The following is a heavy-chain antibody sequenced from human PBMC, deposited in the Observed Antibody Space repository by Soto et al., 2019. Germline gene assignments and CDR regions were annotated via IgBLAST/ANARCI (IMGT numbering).Heavy chain of an antibody. CDR2: IYYSGST. CDR3: AREPYGDYVDY. D-gene: IGHD4-17*01. CDR1: GGSFSGYY. J-gene: IGHJ4*02. Sequence: PSETLSLTCAVYGGSFSGYYWSWIRQPPGKGLEWIGYIYYSGSTNYNPSLKSRVTISVDTSKNQFSLKLSSVTAADTAVYYCAREPYGDYVDYWGQGTLVTVSS. V-gene: IGHV4-59*01.